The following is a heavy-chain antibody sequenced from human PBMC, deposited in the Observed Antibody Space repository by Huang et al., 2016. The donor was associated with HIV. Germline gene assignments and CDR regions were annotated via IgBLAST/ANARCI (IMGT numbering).Heavy chain of an antibody. Sequence: QVQLVESGGGVVQPGTSLRLSCAASGFIFSNFGMHWVRQAPGKWRGWVAVISYDGRSDRYSDSVKGRFTISRDNDKNTLSLEMNRLRHDDTAVYYCAKESRWFSDFDQWGQGTLVTVSS. V-gene: IGHV3-30*18. CDR1: GFIFSNFG. D-gene: IGHD2-15*01. CDR3: AKESRWFSDFDQ. CDR2: ISYDGRSD. J-gene: IGHJ5*02.